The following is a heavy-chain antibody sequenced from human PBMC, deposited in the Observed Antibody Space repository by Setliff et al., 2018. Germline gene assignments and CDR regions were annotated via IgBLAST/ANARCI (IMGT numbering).Heavy chain of an antibody. CDR1: GFTFSNAW. CDR2: ISGSSGNT. D-gene: IGHD3-22*01. CDR3: ARDANIVVVHNPYYFDF. V-gene: IGHV3-23*01. Sequence: AGGSLRLSCAASGFTFSNAWMSWVRQAPGKGLEWVSAISGSSGNTFYADSVQGRFTISRDNSKNTLDLQMSSLRLEDTAVYYCARDANIVVVHNPYYFDFWGQGTLVTVSS. J-gene: IGHJ4*02.